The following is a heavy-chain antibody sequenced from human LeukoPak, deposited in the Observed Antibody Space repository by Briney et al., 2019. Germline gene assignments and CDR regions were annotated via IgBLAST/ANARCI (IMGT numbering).Heavy chain of an antibody. V-gene: IGHV1-24*01. J-gene: IGHJ3*02. CDR3: ATARTISIRGAFDI. CDR2: FDPEDGET. D-gene: IGHD3-9*01. CDR1: GYTLTELS. Sequence: GASVKVSCKVSGYTLTELSMHWVRQAPGKGLEWMGGFDPEDGETIYAQKFQGRVTMTEDTSTDTAYMELSSLRSEVTAVYYCATARTISIRGAFDIWGQGTMVTVSS.